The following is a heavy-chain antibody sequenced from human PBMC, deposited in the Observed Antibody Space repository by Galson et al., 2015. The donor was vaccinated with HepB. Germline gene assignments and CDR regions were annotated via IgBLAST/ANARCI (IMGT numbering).Heavy chain of an antibody. Sequence: SVKVSCKASGYTFTSYYMHWVRQAAGQGLEWMGIINPSGGSTSYAQKFQGRVTMTRDTSTSTVYMELSSLRSEDTAVYYCARGSSITMVRGVPKYYYYYGMDVWVQGTTVTVSS. J-gene: IGHJ6*02. CDR1: GYTFTSYY. V-gene: IGHV1-46*01. D-gene: IGHD3-10*01. CDR3: ARGSSITMVRGVPKYYYYYGMDV. CDR2: INPSGGST.